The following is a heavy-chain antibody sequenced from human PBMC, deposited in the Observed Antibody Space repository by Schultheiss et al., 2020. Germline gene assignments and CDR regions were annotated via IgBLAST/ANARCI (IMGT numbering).Heavy chain of an antibody. J-gene: IGHJ4*02. CDR1: GFTVSSNY. V-gene: IGHV3-53*01. D-gene: IGHD6-13*01. CDR2: IYSGGST. CDR3: AKEYGSSWYYFDS. Sequence: GGSLRLSCAASGFTVSSNYMSWVRQAPGKGLEWVSVIYSGGSTYYADSVKGRFTISRDNSKNTLYLQMNSLRAEDTAVYYCAKEYGSSWYYFDSWGQGTLVTVSS.